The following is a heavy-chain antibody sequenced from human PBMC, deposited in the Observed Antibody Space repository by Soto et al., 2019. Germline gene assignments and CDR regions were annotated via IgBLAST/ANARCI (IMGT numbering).Heavy chain of an antibody. CDR3: ARVGLSKIDY. Sequence: PSETLSLTCTVSGGSVSSGSYYWSWIRQTPGKGLEWIGYIYYSGSTNYNPSLQSRVTISADTSKNQLSLKLSSVTAADTAVYYCARVGLSKIDYWGQGTLVTVS. CDR1: GGSVSSGSYY. D-gene: IGHD2-2*03. V-gene: IGHV4-61*01. CDR2: IYYSGST. J-gene: IGHJ4*02.